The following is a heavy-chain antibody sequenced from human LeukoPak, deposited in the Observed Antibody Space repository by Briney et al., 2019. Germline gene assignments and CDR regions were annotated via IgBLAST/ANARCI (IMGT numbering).Heavy chain of an antibody. Sequence: PWGYLRLYCAASGFTFSSYAMSWVRQAPGNGLEWVSAISGSGGSTCYAASVKGRFTISRDNSKNTLYLQMNSLRAEDTAVYYCSKDIYYDSSGYQDFDYWGQGTLVTVSS. CDR3: SKDIYYDSSGYQDFDY. CDR1: GFTFSSYA. V-gene: IGHV3-23*01. CDR2: ISGSGGST. J-gene: IGHJ4*02. D-gene: IGHD3-22*01.